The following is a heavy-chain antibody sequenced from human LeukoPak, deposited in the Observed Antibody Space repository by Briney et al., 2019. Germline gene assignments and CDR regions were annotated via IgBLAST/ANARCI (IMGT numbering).Heavy chain of an antibody. V-gene: IGHV1-69*13. J-gene: IGHJ4*02. CDR2: IIPIFGTA. CDR3: ARNSYDILTGYYLYYSDY. Sequence: GASVKVSCKASGGTFSSYAISWVRQAPGQGLEWMGGIIPIFGTANYAQKFQGRVTITADESTSTAYMELSSLRSEDTAVYYCARNSYDILTGYYLYYSDYWGQGTLVTVSS. D-gene: IGHD3-9*01. CDR1: GGTFSSYA.